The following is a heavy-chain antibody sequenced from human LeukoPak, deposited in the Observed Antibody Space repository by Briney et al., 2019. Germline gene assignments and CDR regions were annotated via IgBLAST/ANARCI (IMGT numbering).Heavy chain of an antibody. D-gene: IGHD2-2*01. V-gene: IGHV4-38-2*01. CDR2: VNHAGST. CDR1: GYSISSGYS. J-gene: IGHJ4*02. CDR3: ARAPHCGTSSCYEVGY. Sequence: SETLSLNCAVSGYSISSGYSWGWIRQPPGKGPECIGNVNHAGSTYYNPSLRSRVSISVDTSKNQFSLRLGSVTAADTAVYYCARAPHCGTSSCYEVGYWGQGTLVTVSS.